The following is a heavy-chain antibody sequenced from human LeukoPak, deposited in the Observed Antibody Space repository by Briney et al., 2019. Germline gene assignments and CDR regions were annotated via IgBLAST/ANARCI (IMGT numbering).Heavy chain of an antibody. CDR1: GGSISSGSYY. CDR2: VYISGST. J-gene: IGHJ3*02. Sequence: PSETLSLTCTVSGGSISSGSYYWTWIRQPAGKGLEWIGRVYISGSTNYSPSLKSRVTISVDTSKNHFSLKLTSVTAADTAVNCCARGLEWGDGFDIWGQGTMVTVSP. V-gene: IGHV4-61*02. CDR3: ARGLEWGDGFDI. D-gene: IGHD1-1*01.